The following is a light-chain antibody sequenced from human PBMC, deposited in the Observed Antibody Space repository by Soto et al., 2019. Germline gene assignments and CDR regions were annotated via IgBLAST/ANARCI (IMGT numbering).Light chain of an antibody. Sequence: DIVMTQSPATLSVDPGERATLSCRASQSITSSLAWYQQKPGQAPSLLIYGASTRATGIPLRFSGSGSGTEFTLTISSLQPEDFAVYYGQQYNNWPPWTFGQGTKVDIK. CDR2: GAS. CDR3: QQYNNWPPWT. CDR1: QSITSS. J-gene: IGKJ1*01. V-gene: IGKV3-15*01.